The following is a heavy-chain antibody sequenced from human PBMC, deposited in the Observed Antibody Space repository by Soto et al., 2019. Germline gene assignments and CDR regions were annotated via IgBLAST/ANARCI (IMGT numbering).Heavy chain of an antibody. J-gene: IGHJ6*02. CDR2: IYYSGST. Sequence: SETLSLTCTVSGGSISSYYWSWIRQPPGKGLEWIGYIYYSGSTNYNPSLKSRVTISVDTSKNQFSLKLSSVTAADTAVYYCAREGVSSSWYNYYGMDVWGQGTTVTVS. CDR1: GGSISSYY. V-gene: IGHV4-59*01. CDR3: AREGVSSSWYNYYGMDV. D-gene: IGHD6-13*01.